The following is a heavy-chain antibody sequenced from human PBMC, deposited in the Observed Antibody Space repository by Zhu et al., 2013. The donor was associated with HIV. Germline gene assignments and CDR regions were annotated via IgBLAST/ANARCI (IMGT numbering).Heavy chain of an antibody. CDR1: GYTLTELS. Sequence: QVQLVQSGAEVKKPGASVKVSCKVSGYTLTELSMHWVRQAPGKGLEWMGGFDPEDGETIYAQKFQGRVTMTEDTSTDTAYMELRSLRSDDTAVYYCARDRRITMVRGAYSAFDIWGQGTMVTVSS. D-gene: IGHD3-10*01. CDR2: FDPEDGET. V-gene: IGHV1-24*01. CDR3: ARDRRITMVRGAYSAFDI. J-gene: IGHJ3*02.